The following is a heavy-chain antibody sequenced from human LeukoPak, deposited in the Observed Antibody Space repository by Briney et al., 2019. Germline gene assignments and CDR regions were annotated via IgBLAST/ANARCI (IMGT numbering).Heavy chain of an antibody. CDR1: GFTFSSYA. V-gene: IGHV3-23*01. CDR3: AKGMYYYDSSGYYFDGDAFDI. CDR2: ISGSGGST. D-gene: IGHD3-22*01. J-gene: IGHJ3*02. Sequence: GGSLRLSCAASGFTFSSYAMSWVRQAPGKGLEWVSAISGSGGSTYYADSVKGRFTISRDNSKNTLYLQMNSQRAEDTAVYYCAKGMYYYDSSGYYFDGDAFDIWGQGTMVTVSS.